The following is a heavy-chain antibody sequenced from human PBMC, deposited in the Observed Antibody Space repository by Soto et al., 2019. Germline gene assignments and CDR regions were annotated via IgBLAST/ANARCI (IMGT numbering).Heavy chain of an antibody. CDR3: VRDSPIGSTFSGYDGIDY. V-gene: IGHV1-69*04. Sequence: SVKVSCKASGVTFTNDIITWVRQAPGQGLEWMGRIIPLLDIANYAQKFQGRVTITADKSTSTAYMELNSLRSEDTAVYYCVRDSPIGSTFSGYDGIDYWGQGTLVTVSS. D-gene: IGHD5-12*01. CDR1: GVTFTNDI. J-gene: IGHJ4*02. CDR2: IIPLLDIA.